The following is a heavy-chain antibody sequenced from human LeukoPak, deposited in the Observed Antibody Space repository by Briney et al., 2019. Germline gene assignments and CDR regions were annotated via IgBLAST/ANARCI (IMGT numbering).Heavy chain of an antibody. CDR2: ISSSRSTI. CDR1: GFTFSSYA. CDR3: ARVVVRGDDY. V-gene: IGHV3-48*01. J-gene: IGHJ4*02. D-gene: IGHD3-10*02. Sequence: SGGSLRLSCAASGFTFSSYAMSSVCQAPGKGLEWVSYISSSRSTIYYADSVKGRFTISRDNAKNSLYLQMNSLRAEDTAVYYCARVVVRGDDYWGQGTLVTVSS.